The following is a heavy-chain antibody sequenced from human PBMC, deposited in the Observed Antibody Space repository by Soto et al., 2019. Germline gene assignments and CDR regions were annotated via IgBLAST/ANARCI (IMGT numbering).Heavy chain of an antibody. CDR1: GYTFSSYG. D-gene: IGHD3-3*01. J-gene: IGHJ4*02. CDR3: ATVSDSHYDFWSGYSRTPTTQDY. CDR2: ISAYNGNT. Sequence: QVQLVQSGAEVKKPGDSVKVSCKASGYTFSSYGISWVRQAPGQGLEWMGWISAYNGNTNYAQKLQGRVTMTTDTSTSTAYMELRSLRSDDTAVYYCATVSDSHYDFWSGYSRTPTTQDYWGQVTLVTVSS. V-gene: IGHV1-18*01.